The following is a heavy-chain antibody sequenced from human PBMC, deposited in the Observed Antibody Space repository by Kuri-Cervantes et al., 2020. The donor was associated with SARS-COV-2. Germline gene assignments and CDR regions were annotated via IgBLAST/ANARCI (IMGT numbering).Heavy chain of an antibody. D-gene: IGHD2/OR15-2a*01. V-gene: IGHV3-11*01. J-gene: IGHJ4*02. Sequence: GGSLRLSCAVSGFSFNDQYMSWIRQAPGKGLEWVSHINGDSTVIEYADSVKGRFIISRDNAEKSLYLQMNSLRAEDTAVYYCANDPNRIHYWGQGALVTVSS. CDR2: INGDSTVI. CDR3: ANDPNRIHY. CDR1: GFSFNDQY.